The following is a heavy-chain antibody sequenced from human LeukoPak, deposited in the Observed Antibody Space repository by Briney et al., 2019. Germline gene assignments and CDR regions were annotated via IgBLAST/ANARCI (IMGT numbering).Heavy chain of an antibody. CDR3: ARDNGGHYYGSGCDY. D-gene: IGHD3-10*01. CDR1: GYTFTSCG. V-gene: IGHV1-18*04. J-gene: IGHJ4*02. CDR2: ISAYNGNT. Sequence: ASVKVSCKASGYTFTSCGISWVRQAPGQGLEWMGWISAYNGNTNYAQKLQGRVTMTTDTSTSTAYMELRSLRSDDTAVYYCARDNGGHYYGSGCDYWGQGTLVTVSS.